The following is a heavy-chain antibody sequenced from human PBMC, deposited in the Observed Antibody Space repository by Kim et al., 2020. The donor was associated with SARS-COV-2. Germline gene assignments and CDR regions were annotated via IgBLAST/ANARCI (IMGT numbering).Heavy chain of an antibody. V-gene: IGHV3-33*06. D-gene: IGHD3-22*01. CDR3: AKETGLTYYYDSSGYYPGYYYYGMDV. CDR1: GFTFSSYA. Sequence: GSLRLSCAASGFTFSSYAMHWVRQAPGKGLEWVAVIWYDGSNKYYADSVKGRFTISRDNSKNTLYLQMNSLRAEDTAVYYCAKETGLTYYYDSSGYYPGYYYYGMDVWGQGTTVTVSS. CDR2: IWYDGSNK. J-gene: IGHJ6*02.